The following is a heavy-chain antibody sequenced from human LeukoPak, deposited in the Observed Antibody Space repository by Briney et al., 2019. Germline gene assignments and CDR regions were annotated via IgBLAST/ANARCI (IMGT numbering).Heavy chain of an antibody. D-gene: IGHD1-26*01. CDR3: ARAVGATNNFDY. Sequence: GRSLRLSCAASGFTFSSYSMNWVRQAPGKGLEWVSSISSSSSYIYYADSVKGRFTISRDNAKNSLYLQMNSLRAEDTAVYYCARAVGATNNFDYWGQGTLVTVSS. CDR2: ISSSSSYI. CDR1: GFTFSSYS. V-gene: IGHV3-21*01. J-gene: IGHJ4*02.